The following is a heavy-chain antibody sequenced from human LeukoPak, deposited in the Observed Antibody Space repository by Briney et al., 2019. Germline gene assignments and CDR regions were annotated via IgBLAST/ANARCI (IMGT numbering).Heavy chain of an antibody. J-gene: IGHJ4*02. CDR1: GFTFSSYW. D-gene: IGHD5-18*01. CDR2: IKQDGSEK. Sequence: GSLRLSCAASGFTFSSYWMSWVRQAPGKGLEWVANIKQDGSEKYYVDSVKGRFTISRDNAKNSLYLQMNSLRAEDTAVYYCARVGYSYGSVRFDYWGQGTLVTVSS. V-gene: IGHV3-7*01. CDR3: ARVGYSYGSVRFDY.